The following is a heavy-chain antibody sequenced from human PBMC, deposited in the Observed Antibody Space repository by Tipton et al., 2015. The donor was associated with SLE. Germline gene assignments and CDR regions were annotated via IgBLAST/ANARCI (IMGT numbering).Heavy chain of an antibody. V-gene: IGHV4-39*07. D-gene: IGHD2-8*02. CDR1: GGSISSSSYY. J-gene: IGHJ4*02. CDR3: ARDVGGYNTGWFPYYFAY. CDR2: IYYTGNT. Sequence: TLSLTCTVSGGSISSSSYYWGWIRQPPGKGLEWIGNIYYTGNTFYNPSLKSRLTISVDTSKNQFSLKLSSVTAADTAVYYCARDVGGYNTGWFPYYFAYWGQGTLVTVSS.